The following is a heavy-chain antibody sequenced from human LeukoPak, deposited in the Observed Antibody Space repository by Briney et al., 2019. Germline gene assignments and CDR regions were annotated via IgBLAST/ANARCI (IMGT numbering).Heavy chain of an antibody. CDR3: ARGEGADYGDYRFDY. Sequence: GGSLRLSCAASGFTVSSNYMSWVRQAPGKGLEWVSVIYSGGNTYYADSVKGRFTISRDNSKNTLYLQMNSLRAEDTAVYYCARGEGADYGDYRFDYWGQGTLVTVSS. D-gene: IGHD4-17*01. CDR1: GFTVSSNY. V-gene: IGHV3-53*01. CDR2: IYSGGNT. J-gene: IGHJ4*02.